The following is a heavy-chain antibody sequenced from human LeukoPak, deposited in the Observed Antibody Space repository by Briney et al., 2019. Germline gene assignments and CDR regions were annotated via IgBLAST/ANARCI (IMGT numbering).Heavy chain of an antibody. J-gene: IGHJ4*02. CDR3: TKDGEDGTYYDY. CDR2: ISYDGSNK. D-gene: IGHD1-26*01. V-gene: IGHV3-30*04. Sequence: GGSLRLSCAASGFTFSSYAMHWVRQAPGKGLEWVAVISYDGSNKYYADSVKGRFTISRDDSKNIVYLHMNSLRVEDTAVYYCTKDGEDGTYYDYWGQGTLVTVSS. CDR1: GFTFSSYA.